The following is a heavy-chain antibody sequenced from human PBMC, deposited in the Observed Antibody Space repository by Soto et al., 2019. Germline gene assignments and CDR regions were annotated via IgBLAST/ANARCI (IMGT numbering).Heavy chain of an antibody. CDR3: ARGPRIAAAQTPLDY. Sequence: QVQLQQWGAGLLKPSETLSLTCAVYGGSFSGYYWSWIRQPPGKGLEWIGEINHSGSTNYNPSLKSPVPISVDTSKNQFSRKLSSVTAADTAVYYCARGPRIAAAQTPLDYWGQGTLVTVSS. V-gene: IGHV4-34*01. D-gene: IGHD6-13*01. J-gene: IGHJ4*02. CDR1: GGSFSGYY. CDR2: INHSGST.